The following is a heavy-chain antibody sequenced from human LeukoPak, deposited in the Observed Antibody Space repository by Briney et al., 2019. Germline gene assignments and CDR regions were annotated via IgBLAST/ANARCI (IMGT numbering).Heavy chain of an antibody. V-gene: IGHV3-23*01. D-gene: IGHD6-19*01. J-gene: IGHJ4*02. CDR1: GFTFSSYW. CDR2: ISGSGGST. Sequence: PGGSLRLSCAASGFTFSSYWMSWVRQAPGKGLEWVSAISGSGGSTYYADSVKGRFTISRDNSKNTLYLQMNSLRAEDTAVYYCASIPGIAVAGLDYWGQGTLVTVSS. CDR3: ASIPGIAVAGLDY.